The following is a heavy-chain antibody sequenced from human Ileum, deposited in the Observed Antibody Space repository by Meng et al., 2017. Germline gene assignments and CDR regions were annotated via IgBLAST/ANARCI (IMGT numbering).Heavy chain of an antibody. D-gene: IGHD3-10*01. Sequence: GESLKISCAASGFTFTNYAMTWVRPAPGKGLEWVSVISGSGRETYYADSVEGRFTLSRDNSKNTLYLQMDSLRVDDTAVYYCAKGFWGTGRYWNPCDHWGQGTLVTVSS. CDR1: GFTFTNYA. CDR3: AKGFWGTGRYWNPCDH. J-gene: IGHJ4*02. V-gene: IGHV3-23*01. CDR2: ISGSGRET.